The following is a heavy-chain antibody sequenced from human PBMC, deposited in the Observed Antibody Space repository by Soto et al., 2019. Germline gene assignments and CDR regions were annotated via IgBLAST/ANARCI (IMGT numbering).Heavy chain of an antibody. J-gene: IGHJ6*02. CDR2: ITSTSSTR. V-gene: IGHV3-48*02. Sequence: GGSLRLSCAASGFTFSSHSMIWVRQAPGKGLEWISHITSTSSTRSYADSVRGRFTISRDNAKDSLYLQMNSLRDEDTAVYYCARRLNMVRAPYYYYAMDVWGQGTTVTVSS. CDR3: ARRLNMVRAPYYYYAMDV. CDR1: GFTFSSHS. D-gene: IGHD3-10*01.